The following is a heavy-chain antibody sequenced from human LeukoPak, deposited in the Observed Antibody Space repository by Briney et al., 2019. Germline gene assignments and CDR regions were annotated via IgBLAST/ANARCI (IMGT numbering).Heavy chain of an antibody. D-gene: IGHD4-11*01. CDR2: INTKTEKT. Sequence: ASVTVSCKASGYSFNKYAMNWVRQVPGKGLEWMGWINTKTEKTTYAQAFTGRFVFSLDTSVSTAYLQIDSLQADDTAVYYCARTVTTRLFYFDYWGQGSLVTVSS. J-gene: IGHJ4*02. CDR3: ARTVTTRLFYFDY. V-gene: IGHV7-4-1*01. CDR1: GYSFNKYA.